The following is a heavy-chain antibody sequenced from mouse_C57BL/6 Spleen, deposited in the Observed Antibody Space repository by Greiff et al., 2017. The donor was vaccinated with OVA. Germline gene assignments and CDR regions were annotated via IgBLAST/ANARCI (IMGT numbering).Heavy chain of an antibody. D-gene: IGHD1-1*01. V-gene: IGHV1-26*01. Sequence: EVQLQQSGPELVKPGASVKISCKASGYTFTDYYMNWVKQSHGKSLEWIGDINPNNGGTSYNQKFKGKATLTVDKSSSTAYMELRSLTSEDSAVYYCARPLIYYYGSSHYFDYWGQGTTLTVSS. CDR2: INPNNGGT. CDR3: ARPLIYYYGSSHYFDY. CDR1: GYTFTDYY. J-gene: IGHJ2*01.